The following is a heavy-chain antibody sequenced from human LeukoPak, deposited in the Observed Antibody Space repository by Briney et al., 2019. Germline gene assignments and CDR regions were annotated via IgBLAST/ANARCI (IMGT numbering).Heavy chain of an antibody. J-gene: IGHJ4*02. CDR1: GLTFSDNY. V-gene: IGHV3-11*04. Sequence: GGSLRLSGAASGLTFSDNYRSWTGQAPGKGREWVSYISSSGSTIYYADSVKGRFTISRDNAKNSLYLQMNSLRAEDTAVYYCVRAEMQVGKCTSTNCLFDYWGQGTLVTVSS. CDR2: ISSSGSTI. D-gene: IGHD2-2*01. CDR3: VRAEMQVGKCTSTNCLFDY.